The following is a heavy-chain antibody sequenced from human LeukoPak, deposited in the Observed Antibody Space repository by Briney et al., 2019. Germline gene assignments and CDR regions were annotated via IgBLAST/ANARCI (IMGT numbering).Heavy chain of an antibody. D-gene: IGHD2-15*01. Sequence: GGSLRLSCAASGFTLSDAWMSWVRQAPGKGLEWVGRIKSKTDGGTTDYVAPVKGRFTISRDDSKNMLYLQMNSLRSEDTAVYYCATVGYAVVGFGYWGQGTLVTVSS. J-gene: IGHJ4*02. CDR2: IKSKTDGGTT. CDR3: ATVGYAVVGFGY. V-gene: IGHV3-15*01. CDR1: GFTLSDAW.